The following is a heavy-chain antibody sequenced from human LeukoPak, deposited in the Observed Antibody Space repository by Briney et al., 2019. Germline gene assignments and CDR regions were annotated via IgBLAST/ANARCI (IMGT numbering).Heavy chain of an antibody. CDR3: AKDLGYCSSTSCYSSGDAFDI. V-gene: IGHV3-30*18. J-gene: IGHJ3*02. Sequence: GGSLRLSCAASGFTFSSYGMHWVRQAPGKGLEWVAVISYDGSNKYYADTVKGRFTISRDNSRNTLYLQMNSLRAEDTAVYYCAKDLGYCSSTSCYSSGDAFDIWGQGTMVTVSS. CDR1: GFTFSSYG. CDR2: ISYDGSNK. D-gene: IGHD2-2*01.